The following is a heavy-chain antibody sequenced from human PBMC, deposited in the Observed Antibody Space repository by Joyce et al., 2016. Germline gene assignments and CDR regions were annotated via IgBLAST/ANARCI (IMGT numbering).Heavy chain of an antibody. CDR1: GGSVSSGSYY. D-gene: IGHD3-3*02. CDR2: IYYSGST. CDR3: ASHFRGDAFDI. V-gene: IGHV4-61*01. Sequence: QVQLQESGPGLVKPSETLSLTCTVSGGSVSSGSYYWSWIRQPPGKGLEWIGYIYYSGSTNYIPSLKSRVTISVDTSKNQFSLKLSSVTAADTAVYYCASHFRGDAFDIWGQGTMVTVSS. J-gene: IGHJ3*02.